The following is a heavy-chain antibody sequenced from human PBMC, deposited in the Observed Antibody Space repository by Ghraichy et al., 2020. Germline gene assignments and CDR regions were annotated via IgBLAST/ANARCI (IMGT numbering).Heavy chain of an antibody. CDR1: GITFSSHG. CDR3: VTWGGQGNY. J-gene: IGHJ4*02. CDR2: TNEAASDK. D-gene: IGHD2/OR15-2a*01. V-gene: IGHV3-7*01. Sequence: GGSLRLSCAASGITFSSHGMSWVRQPPGKGVEWVAHTNEAASDKYYVDSVKGRFTISRDNSKNSLYLQMNSLRHEDTALYYCVTWGGQGNYWGQGAQVTVSS.